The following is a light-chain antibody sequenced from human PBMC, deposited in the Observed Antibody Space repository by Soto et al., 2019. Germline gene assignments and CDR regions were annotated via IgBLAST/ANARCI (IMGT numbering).Light chain of an antibody. CDR1: QSLLSNY. J-gene: IGKJ1*01. Sequence: EIVLTQSPGTLSLSPGERATLSCRASQSLLSNYLAWYQQKPGQAPRILIYGASNRATGIPDRFSGSGSGTDFTLTISRLEPEDFAVYYCHQYNRLPWTFGQRTKVEVK. CDR3: HQYNRLPWT. CDR2: GAS. V-gene: IGKV3-20*01.